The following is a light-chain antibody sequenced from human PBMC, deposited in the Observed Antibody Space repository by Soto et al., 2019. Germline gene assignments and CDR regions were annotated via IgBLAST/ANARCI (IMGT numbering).Light chain of an antibody. CDR2: GNR. J-gene: IGLJ3*02. CDR1: NSNLGAGYD. CDR3: QAYDYSLTAFV. Sequence: QSVLTQPLSVSGAPGQRVTISCTGNNSNLGAGYDVHWYQQLPGAAPKLVIFGNRNRPSGVPERFSDSKSGTSASLAITGLQAEDEADYYCQAYDYSLTAFVFGGGTKLTVL. V-gene: IGLV1-40*01.